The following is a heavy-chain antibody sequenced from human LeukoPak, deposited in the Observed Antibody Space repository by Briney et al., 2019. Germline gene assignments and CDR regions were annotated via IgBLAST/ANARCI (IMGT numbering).Heavy chain of an antibody. CDR1: GFTFSTYA. J-gene: IGHJ1*01. CDR3: AREGDSRWGELSP. V-gene: IGHV3-33*01. D-gene: IGHD3-16*02. Sequence: GGSLRLSCAASGFTFSTYAIHWARQAPGKGLGWVAVIWFDGSEQYYADSVKGRFIISRDNSKSTSNLQLNSLRAEDTAVYYCAREGDSRWGELSPWGQGTLVTVSS. CDR2: IWFDGSEQ.